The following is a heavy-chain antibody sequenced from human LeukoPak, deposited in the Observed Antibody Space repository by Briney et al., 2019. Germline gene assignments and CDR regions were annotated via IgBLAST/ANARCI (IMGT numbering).Heavy chain of an antibody. V-gene: IGHV3-23*01. CDR2: ISNSGGST. J-gene: IGHJ3*02. D-gene: IGHD6-25*01. Sequence: GGSLRLSCAASGFTFSSNAMCWVRQAPGKGLEWVSGISNSGGSTDYAESVKGRLTISRDNSKNTLYLQMNSLRAEDTAVYYCAKDPGQTAGIWGQGTMVTVSS. CDR3: AKDPGQTAGI. CDR1: GFTFSSNA.